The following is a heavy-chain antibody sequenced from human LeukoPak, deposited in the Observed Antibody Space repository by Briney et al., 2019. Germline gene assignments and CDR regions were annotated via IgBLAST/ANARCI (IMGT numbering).Heavy chain of an antibody. V-gene: IGHV3-30*02. J-gene: IGHJ4*02. CDR3: AKDLWEVAAAEDYFDY. CDR1: GFTFSSYG. CDR2: IRYDGSNK. Sequence: PGGSLRLSCAASGFTFSSYGMHWVRQAPGKGLEWVAFIRYDGSNKYYADSVKGRFTISRDNSKNTLYLQMNSLRAEDTAVYYCAKDLWEVAAAEDYFDYWGQGTLVTVSS. D-gene: IGHD6-13*01.